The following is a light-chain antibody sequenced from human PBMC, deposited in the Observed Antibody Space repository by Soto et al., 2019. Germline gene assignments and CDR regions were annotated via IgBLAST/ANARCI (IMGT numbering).Light chain of an antibody. J-gene: IGKJ5*01. CDR1: QSVSSSY. CDR2: DAS. V-gene: IGKV3D-20*02. Sequence: ESVVPQSPGTLSLSPGARATLSCRASQSVSSSYLAWYQQKPGQAPRLLIYDASNRATGIPARFSGSGSETDFTLTISSLEPEDFAVYYCQQRSSWPPTFGQGTRLEI. CDR3: QQRSSWPPT.